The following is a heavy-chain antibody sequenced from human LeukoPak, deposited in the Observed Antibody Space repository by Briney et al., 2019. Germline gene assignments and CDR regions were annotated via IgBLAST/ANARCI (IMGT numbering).Heavy chain of an antibody. CDR3: AKDRIKPPAPFFDY. CDR1: GFTFSNYA. J-gene: IGHJ4*02. Sequence: GGSLRLSCAASGFTFSNYALRWVRQAPGKGLEWVSAISGSGGGTYYAESVKGPFTISRDNSKNPLYLQMNSLRAEHTAVYYCAKDRIKPPAPFFDYWGQGSLFTVSS. CDR2: ISGSGGGT. V-gene: IGHV3-23*01. D-gene: IGHD2/OR15-2a*01.